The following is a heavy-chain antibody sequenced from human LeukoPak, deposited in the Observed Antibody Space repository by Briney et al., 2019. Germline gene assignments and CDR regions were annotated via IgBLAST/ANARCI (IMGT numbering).Heavy chain of an antibody. CDR1: GFTFSIYA. D-gene: IGHD3-22*01. V-gene: IGHV3-23*01. CDR2: ITSRGEST. CDR3: AKSLPHYYDSSGYYFFCLGHFDY. Sequence: GGSLRLSCAASGFTFSIYAMSWVRQAPGKGLQWVSSITSRGESTWYVDSVKGRFTISRDNSKNTLYLQMNSLRAEDTAVYYCAKSLPHYYDSSGYYFFCLGHFDYWGQGTLVTVSS. J-gene: IGHJ4*02.